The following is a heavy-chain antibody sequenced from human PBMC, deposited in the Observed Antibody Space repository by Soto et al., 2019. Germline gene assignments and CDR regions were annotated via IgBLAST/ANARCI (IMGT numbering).Heavy chain of an antibody. CDR2: IGTTGSVI. CDR3: ASSRSAYYYIDY. Sequence: PGGSLRLSCAVSGFTFSDYYMTWIRQAPGKGLEWVSYIGTTGSVIYYADSVKGRFTISRDNAKNFLYLQMNGLRAEDTAVYYCASSRSAYYYIDYWGQGTLVTVSS. D-gene: IGHD3-22*01. V-gene: IGHV3-11*01. J-gene: IGHJ4*02. CDR1: GFTFSDYY.